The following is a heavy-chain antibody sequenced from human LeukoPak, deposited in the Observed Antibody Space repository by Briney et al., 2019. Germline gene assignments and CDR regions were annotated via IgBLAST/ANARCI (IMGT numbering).Heavy chain of an antibody. D-gene: IGHD3-9*01. J-gene: IGHJ4*02. Sequence: GGSLRLSCAASGFTFDDYAMHWVRHAPGKGLEWVSAISGSGGSTYYADSVKGRFTISRDNSKNTLYLQMNSLRAEDTAVYYCANALQCGYCKGRGVCAPAFDYWGQGTLVTVSS. CDR2: ISGSGGST. V-gene: IGHV3-23*01. CDR1: GFTFDDYA. CDR3: ANALQCGYCKGRGVCAPAFDY.